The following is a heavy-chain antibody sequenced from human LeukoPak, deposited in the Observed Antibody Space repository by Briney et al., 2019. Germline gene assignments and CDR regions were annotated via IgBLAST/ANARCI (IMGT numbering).Heavy chain of an antibody. CDR3: ARVRCGGDCYPDY. D-gene: IGHD2-21*02. CDR2: IDWDDDK. J-gene: IGHJ4*02. V-gene: IGHV2-70*04. Sequence: SGPALVKPTQTLTLTCTFSGFSLSTSGMRVSWIRQPPEKAREWLARIDWDDDKFYSTSLKTRLTISKDTSKNQVVLTMTNMDPVDTATYYCARVRCGGDCYPDYWGQGTLVTVSS. CDR1: GFSLSTSGMR.